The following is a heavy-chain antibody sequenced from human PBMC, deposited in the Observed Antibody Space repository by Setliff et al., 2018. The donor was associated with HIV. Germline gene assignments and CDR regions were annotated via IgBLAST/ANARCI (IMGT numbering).Heavy chain of an antibody. V-gene: IGHV4-59*01. D-gene: IGHD2-21*02. J-gene: IGHJ5*02. CDR3: ASAGPYCGDDCPYNWLTP. CDR1: SDSISSSY. CDR2: VQHSGST. Sequence: KPSETLSLTCTVSSDSISSSYWTWIRQPPGQGLEWIGYVQHSGSTKYNASLRSRVTMSVDTSKNLFSLTPRSVTAADTAVYYCASAGPYCGDDCPYNWLTPWGQGTLVTVSS.